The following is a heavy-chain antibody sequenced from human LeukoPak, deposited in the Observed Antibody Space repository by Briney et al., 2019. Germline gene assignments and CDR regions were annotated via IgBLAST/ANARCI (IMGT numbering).Heavy chain of an antibody. CDR2: IYYSGNT. CDR3: ARVMAARREDLNWFDP. CDR1: GGSISSSGSY. D-gene: IGHD6-6*01. J-gene: IGHJ5*02. V-gene: IGHV4-39*07. Sequence: KPSETLSLTCTVSGGSISSSGSYWGWIRQPPGKWLEWIGSIYYSGNTYNPSLKSRVTISVDTSKNQSSLNLTSVTAADTAVYYCARVMAARREDLNWFDPWGQGTLVAVSS.